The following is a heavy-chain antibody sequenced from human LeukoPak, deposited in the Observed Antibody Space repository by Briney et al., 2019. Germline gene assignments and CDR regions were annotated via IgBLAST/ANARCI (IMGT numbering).Heavy chain of an antibody. CDR3: ARGRYCSSTSCYRYAFDI. CDR1: GGSFSGYY. V-gene: IGHV4-34*01. Sequence: SETLSHTCAVYGGSFSGYYWSWIRQPPGKGLEWIGEINHSGSTNYNPSLKSRVTISVDTSKNQFSLKLSSVTAADTAVYYCARGRYCSSTSCYRYAFDIWGQGTMVTSLQ. D-gene: IGHD2-2*01. J-gene: IGHJ3*02. CDR2: INHSGST.